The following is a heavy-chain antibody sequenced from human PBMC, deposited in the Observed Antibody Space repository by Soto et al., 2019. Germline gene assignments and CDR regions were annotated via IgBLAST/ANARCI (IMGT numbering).Heavy chain of an antibody. D-gene: IGHD6-25*01. CDR2: IKTGGTST. CDR3: AKPAGDAFDI. V-gene: IGHV3-74*01. CDR1: GFTFSSYW. Sequence: GGSLRLSCAASGFTFSSYWMHWVRQAPGKGLVWVSRIKTGGTSTYYADSVKGRFTISRDNAKNTLYLQMNSLRAEDTAVYYCAKPAGDAFDIWGQGTMVTVSS. J-gene: IGHJ3*02.